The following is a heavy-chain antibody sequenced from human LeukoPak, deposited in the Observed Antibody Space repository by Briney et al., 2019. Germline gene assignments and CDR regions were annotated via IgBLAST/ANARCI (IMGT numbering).Heavy chain of an antibody. CDR3: ARDRFLEMATIFDY. CDR1: GGTFSNFA. CDR2: IPPSLGIA. V-gene: IGHV1-69*04. J-gene: IGHJ4*02. D-gene: IGHD5-12*01. Sequence: GASVKVSCKASGGTFSNFAISWVRQAPGQGLEWMGRIPPSLGIANYAQKFLGRVRITADKSTSTAYMELSSLRSEDTAVYYCARDRFLEMATIFDYWGQGTLVTVSS.